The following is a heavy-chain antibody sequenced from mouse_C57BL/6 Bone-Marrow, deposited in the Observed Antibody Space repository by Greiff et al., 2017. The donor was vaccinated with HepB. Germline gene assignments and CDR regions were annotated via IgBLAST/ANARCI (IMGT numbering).Heavy chain of an antibody. J-gene: IGHJ2*01. V-gene: IGHV1-78*01. CDR1: GYTFTDHT. Sequence: VQLQQSDAELVKPGASVKISCKVSGYTFTDHTIHWMKQRPEQGLEWIGYIYPRDGSTKYNQKFKGKAKLTADKSASTAYMQLNSLTSEDSAVYFCARAGKYGYDEGYFDYWGQGTTLTVSS. CDR2: IYPRDGST. D-gene: IGHD2-2*01. CDR3: ARAGKYGYDEGYFDY.